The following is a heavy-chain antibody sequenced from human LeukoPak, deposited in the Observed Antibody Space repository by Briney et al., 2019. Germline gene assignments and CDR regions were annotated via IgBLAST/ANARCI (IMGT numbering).Heavy chain of an antibody. Sequence: GGSLRLSCAASEFTFSIYAMSWVRQAPGKGLEWVSVISGSGGTTYSADSVKGRFTISRDNSKNTLYLQMNSLRAEDTAAYYCARERGSSGGNTNGYFDYWGQGALVTVSS. CDR3: ARERGSSGGNTNGYFDY. CDR1: EFTFSIYA. V-gene: IGHV3-23*01. CDR2: ISGSGGTT. J-gene: IGHJ4*02. D-gene: IGHD4-23*01.